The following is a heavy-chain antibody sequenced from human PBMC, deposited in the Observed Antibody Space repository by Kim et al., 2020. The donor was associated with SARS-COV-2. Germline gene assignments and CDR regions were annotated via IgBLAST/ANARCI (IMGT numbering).Heavy chain of an antibody. CDR3: ARDQMVRGVIRLFDY. D-gene: IGHD3-10*01. V-gene: IGHV3-30*07. J-gene: IGHJ4*02. Sequence: DSVKGRFTISRDNSKNTLYLQMNSLRAEDTAVYYCARDQMVRGVIRLFDYWGQGTLVTVSS.